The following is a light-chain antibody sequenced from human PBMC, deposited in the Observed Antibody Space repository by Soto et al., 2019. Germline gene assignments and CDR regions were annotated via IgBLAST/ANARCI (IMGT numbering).Light chain of an antibody. V-gene: IGLV1-44*01. CDR3: ASWDDRLNGQV. J-gene: IGLJ2*01. CDR1: SSNIGRNP. Sequence: QSVLAQPPSASAPPGQRVAIPCSGSSSNIGRNPVHWYQYLPGAAPTLLIYGNDHRPSGVPDRFSGSKSDTSASLAITGLQSEDEADYFCASWDDRLNGQVFGGGTKLTVL. CDR2: GND.